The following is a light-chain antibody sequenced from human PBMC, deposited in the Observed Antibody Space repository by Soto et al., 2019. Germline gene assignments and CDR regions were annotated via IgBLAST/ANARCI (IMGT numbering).Light chain of an antibody. Sequence: EIVLTQSLGTLSLSPGERATLSCRASQIIMTKYLAWHQQRFGQAPRLRIYDASRRATGIPDRFSGSGSGTDFTLTISGLEPEDFAVYYCQQYDSSPPITFGQGARLE. CDR1: QIIMTKY. CDR2: DAS. J-gene: IGKJ5*01. CDR3: QQYDSSPPIT. V-gene: IGKV3-20*01.